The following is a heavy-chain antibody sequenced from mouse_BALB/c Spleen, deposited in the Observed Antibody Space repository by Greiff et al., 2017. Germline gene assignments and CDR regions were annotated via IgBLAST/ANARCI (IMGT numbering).Heavy chain of an antibody. J-gene: IGHJ1*01. CDR3: ARKYHLGYFDV. Sequence: QVHVKQSGPGLVQPSQSLSITCTVSGFSLTSYGVHWVRQSPGKGLEWLGVIWSGGSTDYNAAFISRLSISKDNSKSQVFFKMNSLQANDTAIYYCARKYHLGYFDVWGAGTTVTVSS. CDR1: GFSLTSYG. V-gene: IGHV2-2*02. CDR2: IWSGGST.